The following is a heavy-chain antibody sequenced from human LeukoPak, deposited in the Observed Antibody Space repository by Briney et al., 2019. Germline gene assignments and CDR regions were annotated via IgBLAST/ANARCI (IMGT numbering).Heavy chain of an antibody. CDR2: ISGYSGNS. CDR3: AREFLPDTAMFLVGY. D-gene: IGHD5-18*01. Sequence: ASVKVSCKASGYTFTSYGISWVRQAPGQGLEWMGWISGYSGNSNYAQKFQGRVTMTRNTSISTAYMELSSLRSEDTAVYYCAREFLPDTAMFLVGYWGQGTLVTVSS. J-gene: IGHJ4*02. CDR1: GYTFTSYG. V-gene: IGHV1-18*01.